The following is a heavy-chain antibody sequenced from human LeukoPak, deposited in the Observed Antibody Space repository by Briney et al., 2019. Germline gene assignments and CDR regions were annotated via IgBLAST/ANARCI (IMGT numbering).Heavy chain of an antibody. J-gene: IGHJ4*02. CDR2: ISAYNGNT. Sequence: ASVKVSCKASGYTFTSYGISWVRQAPGQRLEWMGWISAYNGNTNYAQKFQGRVTMATETSTSTAYMELRSLRSDDTAVYYCARDGSGYPDYWGQGTLVTVSS. CDR3: ARDGSGYPDY. D-gene: IGHD3-22*01. V-gene: IGHV1-18*01. CDR1: GYTFTSYG.